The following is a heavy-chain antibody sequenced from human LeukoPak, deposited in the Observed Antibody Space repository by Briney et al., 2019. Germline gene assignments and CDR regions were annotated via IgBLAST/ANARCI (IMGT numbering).Heavy chain of an antibody. CDR3: ARSSHYDILTGYSEEDAFDI. CDR1: GFTVSSNY. V-gene: IGHV3-53*01. Sequence: GGSLRLSRAASGFTVSSNYMSWVRQAPGKGLEWVSVIYSGGSTDYADSVKGRFTISRDTSKNTLYLQMNSLRVEDTAVYYCARSSHYDILTGYSEEDAFDIWGQGTMVTVSS. D-gene: IGHD3-9*01. J-gene: IGHJ3*02. CDR2: IYSGGST.